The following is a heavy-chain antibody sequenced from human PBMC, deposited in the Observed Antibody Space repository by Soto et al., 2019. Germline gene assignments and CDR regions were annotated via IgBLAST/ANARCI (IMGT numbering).Heavy chain of an antibody. CDR2: IWYDGSNK. J-gene: IGHJ5*02. D-gene: IGHD2-2*01. Sequence: ESGGGVVQPGRSLRLSCAASGFTFSSYGMHWVHQAPGKGLEWVAVIWYDGSNKYYADSVKGRFTISRDNSKNTLYLQMNSLRPEDTAVSYCARDREYCSSTTCYSELGWFDPWGQGTLVTVSS. V-gene: IGHV3-33*01. CDR3: ARDREYCSSTTCYSELGWFDP. CDR1: GFTFSSYG.